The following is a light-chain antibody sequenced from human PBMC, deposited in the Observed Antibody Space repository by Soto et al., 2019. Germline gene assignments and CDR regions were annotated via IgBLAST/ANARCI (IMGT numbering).Light chain of an antibody. Sequence: DSPMTQSPSTLSASVGDRVTITCRASQSTSTWLAWYQQKPGKAPKILIYEASNLQSGVPARFSGSGSGTEFTLTINSLQPEDFATYYCQQYNRYPLTFGGGTTVEIK. J-gene: IGKJ4*01. CDR2: EAS. CDR3: QQYNRYPLT. CDR1: QSTSTW. V-gene: IGKV1-5*03.